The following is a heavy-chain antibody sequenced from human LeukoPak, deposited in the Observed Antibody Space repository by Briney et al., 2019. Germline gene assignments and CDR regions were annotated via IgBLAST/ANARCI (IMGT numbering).Heavy chain of an antibody. J-gene: IGHJ4*02. Sequence: PSETLSLTCTVSGGSISSYYWSWIRQPPGKGLEWIGYIYYSGSTNYNPSLKSRVTISVDTSKNQFSLKLSSVTAADTAVYYCARVRIDSSGYYYDYWGQGTLVTVSS. V-gene: IGHV4-59*01. CDR2: IYYSGST. CDR3: ARVRIDSSGYYYDY. D-gene: IGHD3-22*01. CDR1: GGSISSYY.